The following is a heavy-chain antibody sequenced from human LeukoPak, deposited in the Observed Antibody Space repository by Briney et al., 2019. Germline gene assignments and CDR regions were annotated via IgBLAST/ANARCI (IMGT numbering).Heavy chain of an antibody. V-gene: IGHV1-2*02. Sequence: ASVRVSGKSSVYTFTDYYLHWVRQAPGQGLEWIGWINPTNGGTNYVQKFQGRVTMTRDTSISTAYMDLSSLRSDDTAVYYCARDRGNRGYSFNNWGQGTLVTVSS. CDR3: ARDRGNRGYSFNN. J-gene: IGHJ4*02. CDR1: VYTFTDYY. D-gene: IGHD5-18*01. CDR2: INPTNGGT.